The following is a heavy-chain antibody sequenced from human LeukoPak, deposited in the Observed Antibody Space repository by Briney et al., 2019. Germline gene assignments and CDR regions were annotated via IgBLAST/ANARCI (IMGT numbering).Heavy chain of an antibody. CDR1: GFTFSSYA. V-gene: IGHV3-53*01. J-gene: IGHJ5*02. CDR2: IYSGGST. CDR3: ARTKNNWNDR. Sequence: PGGSLRLSCAASGFTFSSYAMSWVRQAPGKGLEWVSVIYSGGSTYYADSVKGRFTISRDNSKNTLYLRMNSLRAEDTAVYYCARTKNNWNDRWGQGTLVTVSS.